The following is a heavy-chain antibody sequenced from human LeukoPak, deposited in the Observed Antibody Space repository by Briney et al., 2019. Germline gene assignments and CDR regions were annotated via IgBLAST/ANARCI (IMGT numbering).Heavy chain of an antibody. D-gene: IGHD6-13*01. CDR2: IQNDGSDK. Sequence: GSLRLSCAASGINFRSSGMHWVRQAPGKGLEWVTFIQNDGSDKYYAASVKGRFTISRDNSKNTVYLHMASLRADDTALYYCAREGGRAVPGRFDQWGRGTLVTVSS. CDR1: GINFRSSG. V-gene: IGHV3-30*02. CDR3: AREGGRAVPGRFDQ. J-gene: IGHJ4*02.